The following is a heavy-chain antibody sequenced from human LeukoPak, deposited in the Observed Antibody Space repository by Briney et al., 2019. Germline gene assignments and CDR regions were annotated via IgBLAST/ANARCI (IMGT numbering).Heavy chain of an antibody. CDR3: ATPPTDDDY. V-gene: IGHV4-39*01. Sequence: SETLSLTCTVSGGFISRTSYYWGWIRQPPGKGLEWIGSIYYSGSTYYNPSLKSRVTISVDTSKNQFSLNLSSVTAADTAVYYCATPPTDDDYWGQGTLVTVSS. CDR2: IYYSGST. CDR1: GGFISRTSYY. J-gene: IGHJ4*02.